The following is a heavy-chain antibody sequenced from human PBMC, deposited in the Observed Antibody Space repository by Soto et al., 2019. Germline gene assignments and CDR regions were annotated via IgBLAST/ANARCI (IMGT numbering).Heavy chain of an antibody. CDR3: ARGHGDWYEIDY. Sequence: PSQTLSLTCAISGDSVSSDSVAWNWIRQSPSRGLEWLGRTYYRSKWYNDYAVSVKSRISINPDTSKNQFSLQLNSVTPEDTAVYYCARGHGDWYEIDYWGQGTLVTVSS. J-gene: IGHJ4*02. D-gene: IGHD4-17*01. V-gene: IGHV6-1*01. CDR2: TYYRSKWYN. CDR1: GDSVSSDSVA.